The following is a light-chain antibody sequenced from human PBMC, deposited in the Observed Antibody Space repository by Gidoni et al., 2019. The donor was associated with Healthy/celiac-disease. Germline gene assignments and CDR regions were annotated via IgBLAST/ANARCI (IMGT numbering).Light chain of an antibody. CDR3: QQYNSYLWT. Sequence: DIQMTKPPSTLSASVGDRVTLTCRASQSISSWLAWYQQKPGKAPKLLIYKASSLESGVPSRFSGSGSGTEFTLTISSLQPDDFATYYCQQYNSYLWTFGQGTKVEIK. CDR1: QSISSW. V-gene: IGKV1-5*03. J-gene: IGKJ1*01. CDR2: KAS.